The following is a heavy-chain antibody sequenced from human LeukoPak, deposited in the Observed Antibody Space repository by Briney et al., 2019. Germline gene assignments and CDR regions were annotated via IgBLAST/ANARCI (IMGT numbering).Heavy chain of an antibody. D-gene: IGHD3-10*01. CDR2: INPNSGGT. CDR3: ARGTYYYGSGSHTATDY. J-gene: IGHJ4*02. CDR1: GYTFTDYY. Sequence: ASVKVSCKASGYTFTDYYMHWVRQAPGQGLEWMGWINPNSGGTNYAQNFQGRVTMTRDTSISTAYMELSRLRSDDTAVYYCARGTYYYGSGSHTATDYWGQGTLVTVSS. V-gene: IGHV1-2*02.